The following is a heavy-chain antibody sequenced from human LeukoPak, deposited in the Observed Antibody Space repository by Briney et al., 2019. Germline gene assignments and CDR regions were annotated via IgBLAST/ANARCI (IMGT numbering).Heavy chain of an antibody. V-gene: IGHV4-61*02. Sequence: SETLSLTCTVSGGSISSGSYYWSWIRQPAGKGLEWIGRIYTSGSTNYNPSLKSRVTISVDTSKNQFSLKLSSVTAADTAVYYCARAASIAARATFDYWGQGTLVTVSS. CDR1: GGSISSGSYY. J-gene: IGHJ4*02. D-gene: IGHD6-6*01. CDR2: IYTSGST. CDR3: ARAASIAARATFDY.